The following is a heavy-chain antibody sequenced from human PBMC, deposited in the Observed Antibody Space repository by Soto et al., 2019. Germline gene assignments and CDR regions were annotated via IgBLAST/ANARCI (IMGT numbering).Heavy chain of an antibody. CDR3: ERVIDATWSFFDD. J-gene: IGHJ4*02. Sequence: GGSLRLSCAASGFTFSSYEMTWVRQSPGRGLEWVSYITSGGTIYYADSVKGRFTISRDNAKNSLFLQMNSLRAEDKAGYYCERVIDATWSFFDDCGQGTMVTVS. V-gene: IGHV3-48*03. CDR2: ITSGGTI. D-gene: IGHD1-26*01. CDR1: GFTFSSYE.